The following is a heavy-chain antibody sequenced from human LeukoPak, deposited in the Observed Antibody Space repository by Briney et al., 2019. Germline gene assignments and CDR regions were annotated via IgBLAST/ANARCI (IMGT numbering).Heavy chain of an antibody. CDR2: INPNSGGT. V-gene: IGHV1-2*02. D-gene: IGHD3-22*01. CDR1: GYTFTGYY. CDR3: ARDAPNYYDSSGYHLPRFDY. Sequence: GASVKVSCKASGYTFTGYYMHWVRQAPGQGLEWMGWINPNSGGTNYAQKFQGRVTMTRDTSISTAYMELSRLRSDDTAVYYCARDAPNYYDSSGYHLPRFDYWGQGTLVTVSS. J-gene: IGHJ4*02.